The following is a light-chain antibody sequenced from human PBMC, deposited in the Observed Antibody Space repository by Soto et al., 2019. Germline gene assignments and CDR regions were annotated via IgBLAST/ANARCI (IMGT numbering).Light chain of an antibody. J-gene: IGKJ2*01. CDR3: QQYNSYPYT. CDR1: QSISSW. V-gene: IGKV1-5*01. Sequence: DIQMTQSPSTLSASVGDRVTITCRASQSISSWLAWYQQKPGKAPKLLIYDASSLESGVPSRFRGSGSGTDFTLTTSSLQPDDVATYYCQQYNSYPYTFGQGTKLEIK. CDR2: DAS.